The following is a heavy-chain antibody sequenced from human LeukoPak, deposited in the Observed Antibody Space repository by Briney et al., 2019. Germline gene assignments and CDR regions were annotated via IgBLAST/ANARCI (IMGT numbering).Heavy chain of an antibody. CDR3: ARGKSTVSLDY. Sequence: SETLSLTCTVSSGSISSYYWSWIRQPPGKGLEWIGYIYYSGSTNYNPSLKSRVTISVDTSKNQFSLKLSSVTAADTAVYYCARGKSTVSLDYWGQGTLVTVSS. V-gene: IGHV4-59*01. CDR1: SGSISSYY. J-gene: IGHJ4*02. D-gene: IGHD4-17*01. CDR2: IYYSGST.